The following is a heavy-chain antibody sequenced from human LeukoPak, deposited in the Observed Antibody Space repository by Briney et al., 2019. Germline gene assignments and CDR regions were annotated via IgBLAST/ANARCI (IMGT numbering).Heavy chain of an antibody. V-gene: IGHV3-30*02. CDR2: IRYDGSNK. CDR1: GFTFSSYG. CDR3: AKGVSLGTTVTPIDY. Sequence: GGSLRLSCAASGFTFSSYGMHWVRQAPGKGLEWVAFIRYDGSNKYYADSVKGRFTISRDNSKNTLYLQMNSLRAEDTAVYYCAKGVSLGTTVTPIDYWGQGTLVTVSS. J-gene: IGHJ4*02. D-gene: IGHD4-17*01.